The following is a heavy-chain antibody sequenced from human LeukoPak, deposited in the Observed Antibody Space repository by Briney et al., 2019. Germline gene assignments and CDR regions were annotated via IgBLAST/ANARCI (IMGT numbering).Heavy chain of an antibody. CDR2: ISYDGSNT. D-gene: IGHD3-22*01. CDR3: AKDLYYDSSGYQFDY. Sequence: PGGSLRLSCAASGFTFSSYAIHWVRQAPGKGLEWVAFISYDGSNTYYADSVKGRFTISRDNSKNTLYLQMNSLRADDTAVYYCAKDLYYDSSGYQFDYWGQGTLVTVSS. CDR1: GFTFSSYA. J-gene: IGHJ4*02. V-gene: IGHV3-30*04.